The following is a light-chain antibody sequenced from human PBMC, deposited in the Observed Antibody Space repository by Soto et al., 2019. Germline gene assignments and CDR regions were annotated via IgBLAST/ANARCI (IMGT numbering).Light chain of an antibody. V-gene: IGKV1-39*01. CDR2: AAS. CDR1: QTISRN. Sequence: DIQMTQSPSSLSASVGDRVTITCRASQTISRNLNWYQQKPGQAPTVLIYAASTLHGGVPSRFSGSGSGTDFTLTINGLQSEDFATYYCQQSYSTPRTFGQGTRVEIK. J-gene: IGKJ1*01. CDR3: QQSYSTPRT.